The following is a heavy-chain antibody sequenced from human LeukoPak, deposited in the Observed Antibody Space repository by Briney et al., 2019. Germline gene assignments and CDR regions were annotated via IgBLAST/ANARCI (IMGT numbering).Heavy chain of an antibody. Sequence: GASVRVSCKASGYTFTGYYMHWVRQAPGQGLEWMGWINPNSGGTNYAQKVQGRVTMTRDTSISTAYMEMSRLRSDDTAVYYCARARIAARNWFDPWGQGTLVTVSS. CDR1: GYTFTGYY. D-gene: IGHD6-6*01. CDR2: INPNSGGT. CDR3: ARARIAARNWFDP. J-gene: IGHJ5*02. V-gene: IGHV1-2*02.